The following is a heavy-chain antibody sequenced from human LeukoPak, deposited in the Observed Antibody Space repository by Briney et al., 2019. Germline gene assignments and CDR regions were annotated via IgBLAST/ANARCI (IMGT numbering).Heavy chain of an antibody. CDR2: IYSGGST. J-gene: IGHJ6*03. Sequence: GGSLRLSCAASGFTVSSNYMSWVRQAPGKGLEWVSVIYSGGSTYYADSVKGRFTISRDNSKNTLYLQMNSLRAEDTAVYYCAKDGGEYYNILTGYYPRLYYMDVWGKGTTVTISS. D-gene: IGHD3-9*01. CDR3: AKDGGEYYNILTGYYPRLYYMDV. CDR1: GFTVSSNY. V-gene: IGHV3-66*01.